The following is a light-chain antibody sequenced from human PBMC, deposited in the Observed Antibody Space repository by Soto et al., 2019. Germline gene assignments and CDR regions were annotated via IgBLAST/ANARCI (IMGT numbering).Light chain of an antibody. CDR3: QQYSIWRT. V-gene: IGKV3-15*01. J-gene: IGKJ1*01. CDR2: GAS. Sequence: EVVMTQSPATRSVSTGDSATLSCRASQSVSTNLAWYQQKAGPAPRLLIYGASTRATGIPARFSGSGSGTEFTLTISGLQSDEFAVYYCQQYSIWRTFGQGTKVDIK. CDR1: QSVSTN.